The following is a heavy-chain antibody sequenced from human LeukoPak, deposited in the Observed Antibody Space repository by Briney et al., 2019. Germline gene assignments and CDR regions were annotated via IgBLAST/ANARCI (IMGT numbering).Heavy chain of an antibody. J-gene: IGHJ4*02. Sequence: PSETLSLTCTVSGGSISSYYWSWIRQPPGKGLEWIGYIYYSGSTNYNPSLTSRVTISVDTSKNQFSLKLSSVTAADTAVYYCARGIKAWGTRGSYFDYWGQGTLVTVSS. CDR2: IYYSGST. D-gene: IGHD3-16*01. V-gene: IGHV4-59*01. CDR1: GGSISSYY. CDR3: ARGIKAWGTRGSYFDY.